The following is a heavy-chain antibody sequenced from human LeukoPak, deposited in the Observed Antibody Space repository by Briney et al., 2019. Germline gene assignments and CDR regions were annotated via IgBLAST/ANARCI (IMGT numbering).Heavy chain of an antibody. V-gene: IGHV3-30-3*01. Sequence: PGGSLRLSCAASGFTFSSYAMHWVRQAPGKGLEWVAVISYDGSNKYYADSVKGRFTISRDNSKNTLYLQMNSLRAEDTAVYYCARGGELLWFGELLYISFDYWGQGTLVTVSS. CDR3: ARGGELLWFGELLYISFDY. CDR2: ISYDGSNK. J-gene: IGHJ4*02. CDR1: GFTFSSYA. D-gene: IGHD3-10*01.